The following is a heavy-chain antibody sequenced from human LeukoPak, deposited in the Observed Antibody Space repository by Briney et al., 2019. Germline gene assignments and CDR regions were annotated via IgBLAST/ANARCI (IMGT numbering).Heavy chain of an antibody. CDR3: AREYTGSSFDY. D-gene: IGHD1-26*01. CDR1: GGSISGYY. J-gene: IGHJ4*02. Sequence: SETLSLTCTVSGGSISGYYWSWIRQPPGKGLEWIGYVHYTGSTKYNPSLKSRVTISVDTSKNQFSLKLSSVTAADTAVYFCAREYTGSSFDYWGQGTLVTVSS. CDR2: VHYTGST. V-gene: IGHV4-59*01.